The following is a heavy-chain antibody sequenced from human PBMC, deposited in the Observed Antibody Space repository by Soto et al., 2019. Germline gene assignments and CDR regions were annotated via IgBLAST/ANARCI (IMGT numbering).Heavy chain of an antibody. Sequence: QVQLQESGPGLVKPSQTLSLTCTVSGGSISSGDYYWSWIRQPPGKGLEWIGYIYYSVSTYYNPSLKSRVTISVDTSKNQFPLKLSSVTAADTAVYYCARVGGFGATTIDYWGQGTLVTVSS. CDR3: ARVGGFGATTIDY. CDR1: GGSISSGDYY. D-gene: IGHD3-10*01. J-gene: IGHJ4*02. V-gene: IGHV4-30-4*01. CDR2: IYYSVST.